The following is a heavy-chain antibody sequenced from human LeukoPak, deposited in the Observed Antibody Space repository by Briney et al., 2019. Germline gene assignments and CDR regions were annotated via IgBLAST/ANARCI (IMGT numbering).Heavy chain of an antibody. CDR1: GGSISSYY. D-gene: IGHD3-3*01. CDR3: ARDGRFPRRTFDI. CDR2: IYYSGST. Sequence: SETLSLTCTVSGGSISSYYWSWIRQPPGKGLEWIGYIYYSGSTNYNPSLRSRVTISVDTSKNQFSLKLSSVTAADTAVYYCARDGRFPRRTFDIWGQGTMVTVSS. V-gene: IGHV4-59*01. J-gene: IGHJ3*02.